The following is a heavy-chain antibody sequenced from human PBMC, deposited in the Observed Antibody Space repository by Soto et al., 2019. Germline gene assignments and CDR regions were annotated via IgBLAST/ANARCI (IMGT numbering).Heavy chain of an antibody. CDR2: ISYDGSNK. J-gene: IGHJ4*02. V-gene: IGHV3-30*18. D-gene: IGHD4-17*01. CDR3: AKPSHYGDYLPYFDY. CDR1: GFTFSSYG. Sequence: QVQLVESGGGVVQPGRSLRLSCAASGFTFSSYGMHWVRQAPGKGLEWVAVISYDGSNKYYADSVKGRFTISRDNSKNTLYLQMNSVRAEDTAVYYCAKPSHYGDYLPYFDYWGQGTLVTVSS.